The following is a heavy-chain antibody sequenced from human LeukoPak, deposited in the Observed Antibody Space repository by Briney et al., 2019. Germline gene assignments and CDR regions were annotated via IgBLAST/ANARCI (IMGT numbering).Heavy chain of an antibody. CDR3: ARERSYYDSSGYY. V-gene: IGHV3-11*04. D-gene: IGHD3-22*01. CDR2: ISSSGSTI. Sequence: GSLRLSCAASGFTFSDYYMSWIRQAPGKGLEWVSYISSSGSTIYYADSVKGRFTISRDNAENSLYLQMNSLRAEDTAVYYCARERSYYDSSGYYWGQGTLVTVSS. J-gene: IGHJ4*02. CDR1: GFTFSDYY.